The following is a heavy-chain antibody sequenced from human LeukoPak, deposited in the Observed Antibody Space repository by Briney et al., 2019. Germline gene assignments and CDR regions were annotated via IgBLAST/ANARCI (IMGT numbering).Heavy chain of an antibody. Sequence: ASVKVSCKASGYTFTGYYMHWVRQAPGQGLEWMGRISPNSGGTHYAQKFQGRVTMTRDTSISTAYVELSRLRSDDTVVYCCARPNDLGYSYGFHFDYWGQGTLVTVSS. CDR1: GYTFTGYY. D-gene: IGHD5-18*01. CDR2: ISPNSGGT. V-gene: IGHV1-2*05. J-gene: IGHJ4*02. CDR3: ARPNDLGYSYGFHFDY.